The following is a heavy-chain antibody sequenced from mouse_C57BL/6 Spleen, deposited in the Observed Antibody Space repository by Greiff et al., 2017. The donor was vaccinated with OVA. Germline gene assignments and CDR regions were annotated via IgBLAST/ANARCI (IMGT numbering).Heavy chain of an antibody. V-gene: IGHV1-18*01. CDR1: GYTFTDYN. D-gene: IGHD1-1*01. Sequence: EVKLVESGPELVKPGASVKIPCKASGYTFTDYNMDWVKQSHGKSLEWIGDINPNNGGTIYNQKFKGKATLTVDKSSSTAYMELRSLTSEDTAVYYCARHGSSPWFAYWGQGTLVTVSA. J-gene: IGHJ3*01. CDR2: INPNNGGT. CDR3: ARHGSSPWFAY.